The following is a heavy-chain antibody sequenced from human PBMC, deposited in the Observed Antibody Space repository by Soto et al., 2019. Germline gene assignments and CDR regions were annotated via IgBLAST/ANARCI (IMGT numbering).Heavy chain of an antibody. Sequence: ASVKVSCKASGYTFTSYGISWVRPAPGQGLEWMGWISAYNGNTNYAQKLQGRVTMTTDTSTSTAYMELRSLRSDDTAVYYCARRDGDYSRYYYYYMDVWGKGTTVTVSS. CDR3: ARRDGDYSRYYYYYMDV. CDR2: ISAYNGNT. CDR1: GYTFTSYG. J-gene: IGHJ6*03. V-gene: IGHV1-18*01. D-gene: IGHD4-17*01.